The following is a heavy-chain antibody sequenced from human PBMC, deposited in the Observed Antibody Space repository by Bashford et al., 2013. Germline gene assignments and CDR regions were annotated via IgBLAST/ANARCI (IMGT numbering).Heavy chain of an antibody. CDR2: INHSGST. CDR1: GGSFSGYY. CDR3: ARGRYYDFWSGYNYYYYGMDV. V-gene: IGHV4-34*01. J-gene: IGHJ6*02. D-gene: IGHD3-3*01. Sequence: SETLSLTCAVYGGSFSGYYWSWIRQPPGKGLEWIGEINHSGSTNYNPSLKSRVTISVDTSKNQFSLKLSSVTAADTAVYYCARGRYYDFWSGYNYYYYGMDVWGQGTTVTVSS.